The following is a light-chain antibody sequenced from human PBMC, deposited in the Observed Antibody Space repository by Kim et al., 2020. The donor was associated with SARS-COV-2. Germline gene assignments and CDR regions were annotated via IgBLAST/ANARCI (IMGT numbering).Light chain of an antibody. J-gene: IGLJ1*01. Sequence: SSELTQDPAVSVALGRTVRITCQGDSLRSYYASWYQQKPGQAPVLVIYGKNNRPSGIPDRFSGSSSGNTASLTITGAQAEDEADYYCNSRDSSGNLYVFGTGTKVTVL. V-gene: IGLV3-19*01. CDR3: NSRDSSGNLYV. CDR2: GKN. CDR1: SLRSYY.